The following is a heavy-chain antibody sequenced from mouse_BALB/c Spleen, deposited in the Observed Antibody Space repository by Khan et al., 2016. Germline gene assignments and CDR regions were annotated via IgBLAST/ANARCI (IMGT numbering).Heavy chain of an antibody. D-gene: IGHD2-14*01. V-gene: IGHV1S137*01. CDR3: ARNDRYFDY. Sequence: QVQLKESGAELVRPGVSVKISCKGSGYTFTDYAMHWVKQSHAQSLEWIGVISTYYGDASYNQKFKGKATMTVDKSSSTAYMELARLTSEDSAIYYCARNDRYFDYWGQGTTLTVSS. CDR1: GYTFTDYA. J-gene: IGHJ2*01. CDR2: ISTYYGDA.